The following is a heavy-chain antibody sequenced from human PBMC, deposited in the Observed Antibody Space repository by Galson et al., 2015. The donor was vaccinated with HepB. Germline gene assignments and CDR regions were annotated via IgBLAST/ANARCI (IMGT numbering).Heavy chain of an antibody. J-gene: IGHJ5*02. CDR1: GFTFSNCG. V-gene: IGHV3-30*18. CDR2: ISYGGSNQ. Sequence: SLRLSCAASGFTFSNCGMHWVRQSPGKGLEWVTVISYGGSNQYYADSVKGRFTISRDHSKNTLYLQMNSLRPEDTAVYFGAKDPAFGVIPGDWVDLWGQGTLVIVSS. CDR3: AKDPAFGVIPGDWVDL. D-gene: IGHD2-2*01.